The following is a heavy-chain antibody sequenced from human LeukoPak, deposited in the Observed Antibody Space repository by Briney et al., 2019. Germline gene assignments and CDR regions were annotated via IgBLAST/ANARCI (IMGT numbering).Heavy chain of an antibody. Sequence: GGSLRLSCAASGFTFSDHSMDWVRQTPGKGLEWLSYISGRSTTIYYADSVKGRFTISRDNAKNSLYLQMDNLRAEDSGVYYCARDLITTITFDIWGQGTLVSVSS. J-gene: IGHJ4*02. CDR2: ISGRSTTI. CDR3: ARDLITTITFDI. V-gene: IGHV3-48*01. CDR1: GFTFSDHS. D-gene: IGHD4-11*01.